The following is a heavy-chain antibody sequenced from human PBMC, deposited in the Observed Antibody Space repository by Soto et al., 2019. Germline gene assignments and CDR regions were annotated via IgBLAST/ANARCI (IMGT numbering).Heavy chain of an antibody. V-gene: IGHV4-34*01. CDR1: GGSFSGYY. Sequence: QVQLQQWGAGLLKPSETLSLTCAVYGGSFSGYYWSWIHQPPGKGLEWIGEINHSGSTNYNPFLKSRVTISVVTSKIQFSLKLSYVTAADTAVYYWARGTRLRSKELGYWGQGTLVTVYS. J-gene: IGHJ4*02. CDR3: ARGTRLRSKELGY. CDR2: INHSGST. D-gene: IGHD3-10*01.